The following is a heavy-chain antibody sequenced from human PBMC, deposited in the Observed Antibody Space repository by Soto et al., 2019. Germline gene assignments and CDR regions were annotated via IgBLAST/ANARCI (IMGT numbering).Heavy chain of an antibody. CDR1: GGSISSYY. J-gene: IGHJ4*01. CDR3: ARPSQGVAAAGTEY. Sequence: SETLSLTCTVSGGSISSYYWSWIRQPPGKGLEWIGYIYYSGSTNYNPSLKSRVTISVDTSKNQFSLKLSSVTAADTAVYYCARPSQGVAAAGTEYWGHGTLVTSPQ. D-gene: IGHD6-13*01. V-gene: IGHV4-59*01. CDR2: IYYSGST.